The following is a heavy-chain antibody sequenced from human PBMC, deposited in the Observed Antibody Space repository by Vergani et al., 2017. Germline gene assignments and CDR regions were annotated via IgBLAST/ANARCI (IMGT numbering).Heavy chain of an antibody. J-gene: IGHJ4*02. CDR3: AKAVVPAAIWAPGYCSGGSCMPAL. CDR1: GGTFSSYA. D-gene: IGHD2-15*01. CDR2: IIPIFGTA. Sequence: QVQLVQSGAEVKKPGSSVKVSCKASGGTFSSYAISWVRQAPGQGLEWMGRIIPIFGTANYAQKFQGRVTITADESTSTAYMELSSLRSEDTAVYYCAKAVVPAAIWAPGYCSGGSCMPALWGQGTLVTVSS. V-gene: IGHV1-69*18.